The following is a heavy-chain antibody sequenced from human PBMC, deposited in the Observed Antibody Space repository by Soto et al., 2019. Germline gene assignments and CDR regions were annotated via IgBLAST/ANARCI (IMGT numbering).Heavy chain of an antibody. CDR1: GSTISSWSYY. J-gene: IGHJ6*02. Sequence: PSERMSLPCIAAGSTISSWSYYRGSMRQPPGKGLEGIGSLYLSGCTYYNPPFPSRVTICVYTSQNQFSLKLSSVIAPDPAVYYCACLYYIEVWHQGTTVIVS. V-gene: IGHV4-39*01. CDR3: ACLYYIEV. CDR2: LYLSGCT. D-gene: IGHD2-21*01.